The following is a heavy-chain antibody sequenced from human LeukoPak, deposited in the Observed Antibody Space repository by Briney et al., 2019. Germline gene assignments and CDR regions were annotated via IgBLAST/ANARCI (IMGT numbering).Heavy chain of an antibody. CDR2: ISSSSSYI. J-gene: IGHJ4*02. CDR3: AKEHTAMVTVFDY. CDR1: GFTFSSYS. Sequence: GGSLRLSCAASGFTFSSYSMNWVRQAPGKGLEWVSSISSSSSYIYYADSLKGRFTISRDNSKNTLYLQMNSLRAEDTAVYYCAKEHTAMVTVFDYWGQGTLVTVSS. D-gene: IGHD5-18*01. V-gene: IGHV3-21*01.